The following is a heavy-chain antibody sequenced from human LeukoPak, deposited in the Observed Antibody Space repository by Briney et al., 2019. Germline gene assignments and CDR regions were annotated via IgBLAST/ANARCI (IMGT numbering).Heavy chain of an antibody. CDR1: GFTFSSYT. D-gene: IGHD3-22*01. Sequence: GGSLRLSCAASGFTFSSYTMNWVRQAPGKGLEWVSSISTSSSYIYYADSVKGRFTISRDNAKNSLYLQMNSLRAEDAAVYYCARGDLYYYDSSGGDYWGQGTLVTVSS. CDR3: ARGDLYYYDSSGGDY. J-gene: IGHJ4*02. CDR2: ISTSSSYI. V-gene: IGHV3-21*01.